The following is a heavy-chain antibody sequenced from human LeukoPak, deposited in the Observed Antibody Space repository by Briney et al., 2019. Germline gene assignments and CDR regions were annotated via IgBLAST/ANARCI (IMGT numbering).Heavy chain of an antibody. CDR3: AKGSSSSSRYYFDY. J-gene: IGHJ4*02. CDR2: IGGSGGST. Sequence: GGSLRLSCAASGFTFSSYAMSWVRQAPGKGLEWVSVIGGSGGSTKYADSVKGRFTISRDNSKNTLYLQMNSLRAEDTAVYYCAKGSSSSSRYYFDYWGQGTLATVSS. V-gene: IGHV3-23*01. D-gene: IGHD6-6*01. CDR1: GFTFSSYA.